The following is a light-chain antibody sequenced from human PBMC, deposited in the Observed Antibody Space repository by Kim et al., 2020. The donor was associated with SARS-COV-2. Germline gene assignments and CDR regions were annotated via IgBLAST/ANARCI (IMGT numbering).Light chain of an antibody. CDR3: QQRANWPTVT. V-gene: IGKV3-11*01. Sequence: EIVLTQSPATLSLSPGERATLSCRASQSVGSYLAWYQQRPGQAPRLLIYDASNRATGIPARFSGCGSGTDFTLTINSLEPEDFAVYYCQQRANWPTVTFGGGTKVDIK. J-gene: IGKJ4*01. CDR2: DAS. CDR1: QSVGSY.